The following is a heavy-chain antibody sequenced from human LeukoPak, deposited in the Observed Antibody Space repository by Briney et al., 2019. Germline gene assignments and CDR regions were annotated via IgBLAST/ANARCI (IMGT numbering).Heavy chain of an antibody. CDR2: ISDSGGST. CDR1: GFTFSSYG. J-gene: IGHJ4*02. CDR3: ANYPREYTAVVYPFDY. V-gene: IGHV3-23*01. D-gene: IGHD5-18*01. Sequence: GGTLRLSCAASGFTFSSYGMSWVRQAPGKGLEWVSAISDSGGSTYYADSVKGRFTISRDNSKNTLYLQMNSLRAEDTAVYYCANYPREYTAVVYPFDYWGQGTLVTVSS.